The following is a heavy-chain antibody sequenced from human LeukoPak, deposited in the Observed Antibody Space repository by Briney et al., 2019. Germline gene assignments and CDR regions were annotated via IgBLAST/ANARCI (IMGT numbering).Heavy chain of an antibody. D-gene: IGHD2-2*01. J-gene: IGHJ4*02. CDR3: ARNLPAADY. CDR2: ISYDGSNK. V-gene: IGHV3-30-3*01. CDR1: GFTFSSYA. Sequence: PGGSLRLSCAASGFTFSSYAMHWVRQAPGKGLEWVAVISYDGSNKYYADSVKGRFTISRDNAKSSLYLQMNSLRAEDTAVYYCARNLPAADYWGQGTLVTVSS.